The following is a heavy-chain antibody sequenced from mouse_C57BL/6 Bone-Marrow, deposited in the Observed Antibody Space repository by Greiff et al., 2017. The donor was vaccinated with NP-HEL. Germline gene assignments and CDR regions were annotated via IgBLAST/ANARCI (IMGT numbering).Heavy chain of an antibody. CDR1: GSTFTDYY. J-gene: IGHJ3*01. D-gene: IGHD2-5*01. V-gene: IGHV1-19*01. Sequence: EVQLQQSGPVLVKPGASVKMSCKASGSTFTDYYMNWVKQSHGKSLGWIGVINPYNGGTSYNQKFKGKATLTVDKSSSTAYMELNSLTSEDSAVYYCARTYYSNYAFSYWGQGTLVTVSA. CDR2: INPYNGGT. CDR3: ARTYYSNYAFSY.